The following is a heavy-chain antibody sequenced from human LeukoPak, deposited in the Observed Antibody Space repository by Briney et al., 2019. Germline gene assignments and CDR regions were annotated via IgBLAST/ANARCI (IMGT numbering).Heavy chain of an antibody. CDR3: ARMYTGSYGPYYFMDV. J-gene: IGHJ6*03. D-gene: IGHD1-26*01. V-gene: IGHV3-48*01. CDR2: STSSRSAT. CDR1: GFTFSDYT. Sequence: GGSLRLSCAASGFTFSDYTMNWIRQAPGKGLEWVSYSTSSRSATYYADSVKGRFTISRDNGKNSLYLQMHSLRAADTAVYYCARMYTGSYGPYYFMDVWGKGTTVTVSS.